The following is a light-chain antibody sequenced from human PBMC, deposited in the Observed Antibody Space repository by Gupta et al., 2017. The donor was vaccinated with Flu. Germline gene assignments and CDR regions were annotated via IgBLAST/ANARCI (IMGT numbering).Light chain of an antibody. Sequence: GTLSLSPGESVTLSCRASQTITSNFLAWYQQKPGQAPRLLIYGASSRATGIPDRFRGTGSGTAFSLTISRLEPEDFAVYYCQQYGLSLLTFDQGTKVEIK. CDR3: QQYGLSLLT. V-gene: IGKV3-20*01. CDR2: GAS. CDR1: QTITSNF. J-gene: IGKJ1*01.